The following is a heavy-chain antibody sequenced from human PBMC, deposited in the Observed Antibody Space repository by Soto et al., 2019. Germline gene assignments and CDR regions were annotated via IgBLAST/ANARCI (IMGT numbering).Heavy chain of an antibody. CDR2: IYYSGST. V-gene: IGHV4-61*01. J-gene: IGHJ6*02. D-gene: IGHD2-2*01. CDR3: ARDSIVVVPAANPFYYYYGMDV. Sequence: QVQLQESGPGLVKPSETLSLTCTVSGGSVSSGSYYWSWIRQPPGKGLEWIGYIYYSGSTNYNPSLKSRVTISVDTSKNQFSLKLSSVTAADTAVYYCARDSIVVVPAANPFYYYYGMDVWGQGTTVTVSS. CDR1: GGSVSSGSYY.